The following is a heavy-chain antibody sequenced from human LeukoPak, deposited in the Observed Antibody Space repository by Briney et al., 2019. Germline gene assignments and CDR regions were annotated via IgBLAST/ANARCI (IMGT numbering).Heavy chain of an antibody. J-gene: IGHJ6*03. D-gene: IGHD4-17*01. CDR1: GFTFSSYE. V-gene: IGHV3-48*03. Sequence: GGSLRLSCAASGFTFSSYEMNWVRQLPGKGLEWVSYVSSSGSTIHYADSVKGRFTISRDNAQNSLYLQMHSLRAEDTAVYYCARMYGDSDMDVWGKGTTVTVSS. CDR2: VSSSGSTI. CDR3: ARMYGDSDMDV.